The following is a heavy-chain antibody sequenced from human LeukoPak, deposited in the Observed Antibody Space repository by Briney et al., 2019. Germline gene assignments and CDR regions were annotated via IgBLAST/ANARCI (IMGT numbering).Heavy chain of an antibody. Sequence: SETLSLTCAVYGGSFSGYYWSWIRQPPGKGLEWIGEINHSGSTNYNPSLKSRVTISIDKSKNHFSLKLTSVTAADTAIYYCARDTYNWNVDAFDPWGQGTLVTVSS. J-gene: IGHJ5*02. D-gene: IGHD1-20*01. CDR2: INHSGST. CDR3: ARDTYNWNVDAFDP. CDR1: GGSFSGYY. V-gene: IGHV4-34*01.